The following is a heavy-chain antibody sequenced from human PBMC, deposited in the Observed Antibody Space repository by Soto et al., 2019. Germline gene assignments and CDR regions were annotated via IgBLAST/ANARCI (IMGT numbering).Heavy chain of an antibody. V-gene: IGHV3-66*01. CDR3: ASGASGNYR. Sequence: EVQLVESGGGLVQPGVSLRLSCAASGFAVNSNYMTWVRQAPGKGLEWVSNIYSGGTTSYADSVKGRFTISRDNSKNTLFLQMNSLRDDDTAVYYCASGASGNYRWGQGTLVTVSS. CDR2: IYSGGTT. D-gene: IGHD3-10*01. J-gene: IGHJ4*02. CDR1: GFAVNSNY.